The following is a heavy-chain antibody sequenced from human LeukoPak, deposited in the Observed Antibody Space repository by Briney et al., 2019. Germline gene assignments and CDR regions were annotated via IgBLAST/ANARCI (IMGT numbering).Heavy chain of an antibody. Sequence: GGSLRLSCAASGFTFSSYAMSWVRQAPGKGLEWVSAISGSGGSTYYADSVKGRFTISRDNSKNTLYLQMNSLRAEDTAVYYCAATYIVVVPAAQAFDIWGQGTMVTVSS. D-gene: IGHD2-2*01. CDR1: GFTFSSYA. J-gene: IGHJ3*02. CDR2: ISGSGGST. CDR3: AATYIVVVPAAQAFDI. V-gene: IGHV3-23*01.